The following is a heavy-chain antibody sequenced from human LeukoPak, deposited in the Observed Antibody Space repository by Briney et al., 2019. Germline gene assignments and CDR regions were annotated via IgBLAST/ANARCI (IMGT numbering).Heavy chain of an antibody. CDR1: GFTFDDYG. Sequence: GGSLRLSCAASGFTFDDYGMSWVRQAPGKGLEWVSSISSSSSYIYYADSVKGRFTISRDNAKNSLYLQMNSLRAEDTAVYYCARGGSGNWNAPFDYWGQGTLVTVSS. D-gene: IGHD1-1*01. CDR3: ARGGSGNWNAPFDY. CDR2: ISSSSSYI. J-gene: IGHJ4*02. V-gene: IGHV3-21*01.